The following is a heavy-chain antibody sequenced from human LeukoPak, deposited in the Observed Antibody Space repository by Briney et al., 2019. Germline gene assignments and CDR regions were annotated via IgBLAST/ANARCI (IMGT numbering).Heavy chain of an antibody. J-gene: IGHJ4*02. Sequence: GGSLRLSCAASGFTFSSYAMSWVRQAPGKGLEWVSAISGSGGSTYYADSVKGRFTISRDNSKNTLYLQMNSLRAEDTAVYYCAKGVNSSWYFSTLINDYWGQGTLVTVSS. CDR1: GFTFSSYA. CDR3: AKGVNSSWYFSTLINDY. D-gene: IGHD6-13*01. CDR2: ISGSGGST. V-gene: IGHV3-23*01.